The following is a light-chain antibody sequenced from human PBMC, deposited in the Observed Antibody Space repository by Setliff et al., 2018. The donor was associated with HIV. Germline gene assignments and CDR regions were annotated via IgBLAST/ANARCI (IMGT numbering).Light chain of an antibody. CDR3: QVWDYSGHPYV. V-gene: IGLV3-21*03. CDR1: NVGSKS. Sequence: SYELTQPPSVSVAPGKAARITCGGNNVGSKSVHWYQQKPGQAPVLVVYDDSDRPSGIPERFSGSNSGNTATLTISRVEAGDEADYYCQVWDYSGHPYVFGTGTKVTVL. CDR2: DDS. J-gene: IGLJ1*01.